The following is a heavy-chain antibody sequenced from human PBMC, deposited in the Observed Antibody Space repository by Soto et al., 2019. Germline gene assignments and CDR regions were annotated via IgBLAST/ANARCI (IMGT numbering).Heavy chain of an antibody. V-gene: IGHV1-69*01. CDR2: IIPIFGTA. J-gene: IGHJ6*02. Sequence: QVPLVQSGAEVKKPGSSVKVSCKASGGTFSSYAISWVRQAPGQGLEWMGGIIPIFGTANYAQKFQGRVTITADESTSTAYMELSSLRSEDTAVYYCALIRSTSCCYYYYYGMDVWGQGTTVTVSS. CDR3: ALIRSTSCCYYYYYGMDV. D-gene: IGHD2-2*01. CDR1: GGTFSSYA.